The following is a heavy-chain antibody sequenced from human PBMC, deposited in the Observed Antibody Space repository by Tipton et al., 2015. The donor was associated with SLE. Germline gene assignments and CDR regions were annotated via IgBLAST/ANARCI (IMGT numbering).Heavy chain of an antibody. D-gene: IGHD2/OR15-2a*01. CDR1: GASVSSSVYS. CDR3: VRLRREHQIVRLGWF. CDR2: MFYTGSA. Sequence: TLSLTCTVSGASVSSSVYSWGWTRQPPGKGLQWIGAMFYTGSAHYNPSLKGRVAISVDTSKNVFSLNISSVTAADTAIYYCVRLRREHQIVRLGWFWGLGTLVTVSS. J-gene: IGHJ1*01. V-gene: IGHV4-39*07.